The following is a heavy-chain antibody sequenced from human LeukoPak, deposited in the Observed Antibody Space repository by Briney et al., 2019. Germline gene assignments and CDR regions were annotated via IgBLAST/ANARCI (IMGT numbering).Heavy chain of an antibody. CDR2: ISYDGSNK. D-gene: IGHD1-26*01. J-gene: IGHJ5*02. V-gene: IGHV3-30*18. CDR3: AKDSGGSYNNWFDP. CDR1: GFTFSSYG. Sequence: PGGSLRLSCAASGFTFSSYGMHWVRQAPGKGLEWVAVISYDGSNKYYADSVKGRFTISRDNSKSTLYLQMNSLRAEDTAVYYCAKDSGGSYNNWFDPWGQGTLVTVSS.